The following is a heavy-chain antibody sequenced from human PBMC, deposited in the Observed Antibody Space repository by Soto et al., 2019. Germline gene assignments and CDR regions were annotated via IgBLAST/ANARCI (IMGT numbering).Heavy chain of an antibody. D-gene: IGHD6-6*01. CDR1: GGSISSYY. Sequence: TSETLSLTCTVSGGSISSYYWSWIRQPPGKGLEWIGYIYYSGSTNYNPSLKSRVTISVDTSKNQFSLKLSSVTAADTAVYYCARSGSSVTFDPWGQGTLVTVSS. V-gene: IGHV4-59*01. J-gene: IGHJ5*02. CDR2: IYYSGST. CDR3: ARSGSSVTFDP.